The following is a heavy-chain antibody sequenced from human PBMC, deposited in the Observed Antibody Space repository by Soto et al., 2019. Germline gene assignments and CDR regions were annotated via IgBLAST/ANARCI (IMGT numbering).Heavy chain of an antibody. V-gene: IGHV1-3*01. CDR3: ARGIATGQPDP. Sequence: ASVKVSCKASGYTFTRYTMNWVRQAPGQRLEWMGWINPDNGNTKSSQKFQDRVIITRDTSASTAYMDLSSLRSEDTAVYYCARGIATGQPDPSGKGTLVTVSS. CDR1: GYTFTRYT. D-gene: IGHD2-15*01. J-gene: IGHJ5*02. CDR2: INPDNGNT.